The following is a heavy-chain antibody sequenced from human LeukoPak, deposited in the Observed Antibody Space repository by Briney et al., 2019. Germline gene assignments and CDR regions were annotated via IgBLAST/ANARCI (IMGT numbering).Heavy chain of an antibody. V-gene: IGHV3-23*01. Sequence: PGGSLRLSCAASGFTFSSFAMSWVRQAPGKGLEWVSVISGSGGNTYYADSVKGRFTISRDNSKNTLYLQMNSLRAEDTAVYYCAKDHELVATSVDYWGQGTLVTVSS. J-gene: IGHJ4*02. CDR3: AKDHELVATSVDY. D-gene: IGHD5-12*01. CDR2: ISGSGGNT. CDR1: GFTFSSFA.